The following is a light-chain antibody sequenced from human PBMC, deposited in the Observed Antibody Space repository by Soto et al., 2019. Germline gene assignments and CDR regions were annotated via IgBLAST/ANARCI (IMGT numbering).Light chain of an antibody. J-gene: IGLJ7*01. CDR2: EAF. Sequence: QSALTQPASVSGSPGQSSTISCTATSRDVGSYNLVSWYRQHPDKAPQLLIYEAFKRPSGVSIRFSGSKSGNTASLTISELQAEDEADYYCCSVTPSTTWVCGGGTQLNGL. CDR1: SRDVGSYNL. V-gene: IGLV2-23*01. CDR3: CSVTPSTTWV.